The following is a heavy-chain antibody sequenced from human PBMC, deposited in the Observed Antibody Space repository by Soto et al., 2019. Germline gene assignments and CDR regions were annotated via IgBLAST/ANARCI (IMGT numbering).Heavy chain of an antibody. CDR3: AKSEGRDGYSSDY. V-gene: IGHV1-69*13. CDR2: IIPMFGTP. CDR1: GVTFNRQD. J-gene: IGHJ4*02. Sequence: AASLKVSCSVSGVTFNRQDMRWLLQAPGPGLEWMGGIIPMFGTPHYAEKFQDRVTITADEPTGTAYLELSSLTSEDTAVYYCAKSEGRDGYSSDYWGPGTLVTVXA. D-gene: IGHD5-18*01.